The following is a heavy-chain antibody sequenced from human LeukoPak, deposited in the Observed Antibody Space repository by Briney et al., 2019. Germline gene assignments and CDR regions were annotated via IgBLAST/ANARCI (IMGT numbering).Heavy chain of an antibody. J-gene: IGHJ4*02. CDR2: ISYDGTDK. CDR3: AKVISGADCFFDY. CDR1: GFTFNTFG. Sequence: GGSLRLSCAASGFTFNTFGMHWVRQAPGKGLEWVAVISYDGTDKYYADSLKGRFTISRDNSKNTLYLQMNSLRAEDTALYYCAKVISGADCFFDYWGQGTLVTVSS. V-gene: IGHV3-30*18. D-gene: IGHD2-21*01.